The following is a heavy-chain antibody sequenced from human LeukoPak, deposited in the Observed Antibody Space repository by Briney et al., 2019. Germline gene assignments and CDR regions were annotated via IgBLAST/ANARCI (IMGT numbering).Heavy chain of an antibody. V-gene: IGHV4-34*01. CDR1: GGSFSGYY. Sequence: SETLSLTCAVYGGSFSGYYWSWIRQPPGKGLEWIGEINHSGSTNYNPSLKSRVTMSVDTSKNQFTLKLSSVTAADTAVYYCARDGPPDSSSWYDTAFDIWGQGTMVTVSS. CDR3: ARDGPPDSSSWYDTAFDI. D-gene: IGHD6-13*01. J-gene: IGHJ3*02. CDR2: INHSGST.